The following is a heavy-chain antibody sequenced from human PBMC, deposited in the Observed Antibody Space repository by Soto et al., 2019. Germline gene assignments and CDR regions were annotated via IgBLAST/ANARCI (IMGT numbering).Heavy chain of an antibody. CDR1: GFTFSSYS. J-gene: IGHJ6*02. CDR2: ISSSSSTI. V-gene: IGHV3-48*01. D-gene: IGHD5-12*01. CDR3: ARDSSGYDWYYYYGMDV. Sequence: GGSLRLSCAASGFTFSSYSMNWVRQAPGKGLEWVSYISSSSSTIYYADSVKGRFTISRDNAKNSLYLQMNSLRAEDTAVYYCARDSSGYDWYYYYGMDVSGQGTTVTVSS.